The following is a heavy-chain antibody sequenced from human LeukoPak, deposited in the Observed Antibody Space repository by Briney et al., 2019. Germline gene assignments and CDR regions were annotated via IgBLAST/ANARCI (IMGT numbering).Heavy chain of an antibody. J-gene: IGHJ2*01. Sequence: SGGSLRLSCAASGFTFSSYWMHWVRQAPGKGLVWVSSINSDGSSTSYADSVKGRFTISRDNAKNTLYLQMNSLRAEDTAVYYCARGPGGYSGGECPDLWGRGTLVTVSS. CDR1: GFTFSSYW. CDR2: INSDGSST. CDR3: ARGPGGYSGGECPDL. V-gene: IGHV3-74*01. D-gene: IGHD2-21*01.